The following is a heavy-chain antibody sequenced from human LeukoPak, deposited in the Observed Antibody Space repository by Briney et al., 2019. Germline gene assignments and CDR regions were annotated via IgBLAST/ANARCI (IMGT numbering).Heavy chain of an antibody. CDR2: INHSGST. D-gene: IGHD6-19*01. J-gene: IGHJ4*02. CDR1: GGSFSNDY. Sequence: SETLSVTCAVYGGSFSNDYWSWSRQPPGKGLEWIGEINHSGSTNYHPSLKSRVTISVNTSNNRFSLNLTSVTAADTAVYYCARVKRTSGWHAGYWGQGTLVTVSS. CDR3: ARVKRTSGWHAGY. V-gene: IGHV4-34*01.